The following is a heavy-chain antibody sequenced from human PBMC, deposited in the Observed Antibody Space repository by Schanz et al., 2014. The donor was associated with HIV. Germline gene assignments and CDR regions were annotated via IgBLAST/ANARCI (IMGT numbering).Heavy chain of an antibody. Sequence: QVQLQQWGAGLVKPSETLSLTCAVYGGSFRVYYWSWIRQHPGKGLEWLGYIYYSGVTYYNPSLRSRITMSIDTSKNQFSLKLSFVTAADTGVYYCARGSGLDYWGQGTLVTVSS. D-gene: IGHD1-1*01. CDR2: IYYSGVT. J-gene: IGHJ4*02. CDR1: GGSFRVYY. CDR3: ARGSGLDY. V-gene: IGHV4-34*01.